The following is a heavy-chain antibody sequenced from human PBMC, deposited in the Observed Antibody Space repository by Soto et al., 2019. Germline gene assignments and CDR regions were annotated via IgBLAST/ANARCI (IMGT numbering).Heavy chain of an antibody. D-gene: IGHD5-12*01. CDR3: ARGQWLRAFDI. CDR2: IYYSGST. Sequence: PSETLSLTCTVSGGSISSYYWSWIRQPPGKGLEWIGYIYYSGSTNYNPSLKSRVTISVDTSKNQFSLKLSSVTAADTAVYYCARGQWLRAFDIWGQGTMVTVSS. J-gene: IGHJ3*02. CDR1: GGSISSYY. V-gene: IGHV4-59*01.